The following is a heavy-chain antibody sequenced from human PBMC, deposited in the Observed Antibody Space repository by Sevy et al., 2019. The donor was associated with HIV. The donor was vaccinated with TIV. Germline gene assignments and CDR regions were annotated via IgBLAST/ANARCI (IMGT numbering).Heavy chain of an antibody. CDR1: GFTFTHAW. J-gene: IGHJ6*02. D-gene: IGHD2-8*02. CDR3: STDPIIVLLVTDGMDV. Sequence: GESLKISCTASGFTFTHAWMSWVRQAPGKGLEWVGRIKSTPDGGTTDYAEPVKGRFTISRDDSKNTLYLQMNSLKTEDTAVYYCSTDPIIVLLVTDGMDVWGQGTTVTVSS. CDR2: IKSTPDGGTT. V-gene: IGHV3-15*01.